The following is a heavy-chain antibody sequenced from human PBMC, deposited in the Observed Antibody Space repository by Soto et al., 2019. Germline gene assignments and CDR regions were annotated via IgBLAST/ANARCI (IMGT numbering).Heavy chain of an antibody. V-gene: IGHV4-4*02. CDR3: ARQVPYYDILTGYSSNWFDP. CDR2: IYHSGST. J-gene: IGHJ5*02. Sequence: PSETLSLTCVVSGGSFSNEYWWTWVRQPPGKGLEWIGEIYHSGSTNYNPSLKSRVTISVDKSKNQFSLRLSSVTAADTAVYYCARQVPYYDILTGYSSNWFDPWGQGILVTVSS. CDR1: GGSFSNEYW. D-gene: IGHD3-9*01.